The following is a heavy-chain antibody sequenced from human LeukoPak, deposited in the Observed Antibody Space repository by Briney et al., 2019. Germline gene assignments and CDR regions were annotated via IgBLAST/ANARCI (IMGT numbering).Heavy chain of an antibody. D-gene: IGHD3-22*01. CDR1: GYSFTRYW. CDR2: IYPGDSDT. V-gene: IGHV5-51*01. Sequence: PGESLKISCEGSGYSFTRYWIGWGRQVPGKGLGWMGIIYPGDSDTRYSPSFQGQVTISADKSISTAYLQWSSLKASDTAMYYCARAAAWSGVYYDSSVNAFDSWGQGTMVTVSS. J-gene: IGHJ3*02. CDR3: ARAAAWSGVYYDSSVNAFDS.